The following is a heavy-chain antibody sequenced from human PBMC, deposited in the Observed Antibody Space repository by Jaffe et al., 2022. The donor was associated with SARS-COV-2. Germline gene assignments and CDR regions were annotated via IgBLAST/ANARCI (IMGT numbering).Heavy chain of an antibody. CDR3: ARDPPVTMIRGLIFHHGLDV. J-gene: IGHJ6*02. D-gene: IGHD3-10*01. CDR2: INPSDGST. Sequence: QVQLVQSGADVKKPGASVKVSCKASGYNFTSYYIHWVRQAPGQGLEWMGVINPSDGSTTYAQRFHGRVSVTRDTSTSTVYMELSSLRSEDTAVYYCARDPPVTMIRGLIFHHGLDVWGQGTTVTVSS. CDR1: GYNFTSYY. V-gene: IGHV1-46*01.